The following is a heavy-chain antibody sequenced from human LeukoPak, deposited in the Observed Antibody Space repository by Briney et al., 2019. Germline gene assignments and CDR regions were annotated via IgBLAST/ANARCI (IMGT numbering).Heavy chain of an antibody. V-gene: IGHV4-4*09. J-gene: IGHJ4*02. Sequence: SETLSLTCIVSGGPISGYSWSWIRQPPGKGLEWIGYIYTSGSTSYNPSLKSRATISVDTSKNQFSLRLSSVTAADTAVYYCASEYSGSYLQWAQGTLAPVS. D-gene: IGHD1-26*01. CDR1: GGPISGYS. CDR3: ASEYSGSYLQ. CDR2: IYTSGST.